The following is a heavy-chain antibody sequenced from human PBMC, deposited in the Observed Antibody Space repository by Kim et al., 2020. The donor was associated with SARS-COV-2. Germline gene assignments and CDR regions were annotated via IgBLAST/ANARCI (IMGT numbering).Heavy chain of an antibody. CDR2: ISSSSSTI. V-gene: IGHV3-48*04. J-gene: IGHJ6*02. D-gene: IGHD3-10*01. CDR1: GFTFSSYS. Sequence: GGSLRLSCAASGFTFSSYSMNWVRQAPGKGLEWVSYISSSSSTIYYADSVKGRFTISRDNAKNSLYLQMNSLRAEDTAVYYCARSTWVRGMDVWGQGTTVTVSS. CDR3: ARSTWVRGMDV.